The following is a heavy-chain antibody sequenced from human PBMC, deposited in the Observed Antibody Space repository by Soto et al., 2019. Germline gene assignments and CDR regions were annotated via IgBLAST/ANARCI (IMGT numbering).Heavy chain of an antibody. CDR3: PRPLVACITYYFDS. CDR1: GFSLSSSGVG. Sequence: QITLKESGPTLVKPTQTLTLTCTFSGFSLSSSGVGVGWIRQPPGKALEWLTFIYWDDDKRYSPSLKSRLTITNDTSKNHVFLTLTNIDPFNTATYYCPRPLVACITYYFDSWGQGTLLTVSS. D-gene: IGHD2-21*01. J-gene: IGHJ4*02. V-gene: IGHV2-5*02. CDR2: IYWDDDK.